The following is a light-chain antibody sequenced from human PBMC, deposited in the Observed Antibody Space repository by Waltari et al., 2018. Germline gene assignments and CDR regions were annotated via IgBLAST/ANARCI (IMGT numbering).Light chain of an antibody. V-gene: IGLV2-14*03. CDR1: RSDVGGYNY. CDR2: DVN. Sequence: QSALTQVASVSGSPGQSITISCTGTRSDVGGYNYVSWYQQPPGKAPKLIIYDVNKRPSGVSNRCSGSNSGNTASLTISGLQAEDEADYYCDSYISTSTLVFGGGTKLTVL. CDR3: DSYISTSTLV. J-gene: IGLJ2*01.